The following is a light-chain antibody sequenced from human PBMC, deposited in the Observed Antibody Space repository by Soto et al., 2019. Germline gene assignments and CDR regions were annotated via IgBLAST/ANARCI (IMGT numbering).Light chain of an antibody. V-gene: IGKV1-5*01. J-gene: IGKJ1*01. Sequence: DIQMTQSPSTLSASVGDRVTITCRATQSITPWLAWYQQKPGKAPKLLIYDASTLERGVPSRFSGSGSGTEFTLIISSLQPEDFATYYCQQYNDLWTFGQGTKVEI. CDR1: QSITPW. CDR3: QQYNDLWT. CDR2: DAS.